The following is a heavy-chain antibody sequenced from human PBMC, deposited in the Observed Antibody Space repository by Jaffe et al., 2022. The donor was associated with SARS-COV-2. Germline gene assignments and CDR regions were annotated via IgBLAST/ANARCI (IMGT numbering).Heavy chain of an antibody. Sequence: QVQLQESGPGLVKPSETLSLTCTVSGGSISSYYWSWIRQPPGKGLEWIGYIYYSGSTNYNPSLKSRVTISVDTSKNQFSLKLSSVTAADTAVYYCAREDYGDGPNWFDPWGQGTLVTVSS. CDR2: IYYSGST. CDR1: GGSISSYY. J-gene: IGHJ5*02. CDR3: AREDYGDGPNWFDP. V-gene: IGHV4-59*01. D-gene: IGHD4-17*01.